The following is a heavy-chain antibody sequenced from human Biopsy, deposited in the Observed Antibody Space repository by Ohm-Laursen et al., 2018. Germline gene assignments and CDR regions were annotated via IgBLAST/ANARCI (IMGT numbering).Heavy chain of an antibody. D-gene: IGHD4-23*01. J-gene: IGHJ2*01. Sequence: SETLSLTCTVSGGSDSSGGFYWSWIRQHPGKGLEWIGHIYYSGTTYYNPSLKSLVTISVDTSKNQYSLKLNSVSAADTAVFYCARRPYGGTRYWYFDLWGRGPLVTVSS. V-gene: IGHV4-31*01. CDR3: ARRPYGGTRYWYFDL. CDR2: IYYSGTT. CDR1: GGSDSSGGFY.